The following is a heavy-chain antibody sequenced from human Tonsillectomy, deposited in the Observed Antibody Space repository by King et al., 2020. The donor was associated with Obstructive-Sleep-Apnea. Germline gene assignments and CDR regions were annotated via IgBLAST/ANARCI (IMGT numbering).Heavy chain of an antibody. CDR2: IRYDGSNK. V-gene: IGHV3-30*02. D-gene: IGHD3-22*01. CDR1: GFTFSSYG. Sequence: VQLVESGGGVVQPGRSLRLSCAASGFTFSSYGMHWVRQAPGKGLEWVAFIRYDGSNKYYADSVKGRFTISRDNSKNTLYLQMNSLRAEDTAVYYCANLRERAGYYEEGLFDYWGQGTLVTVSS. J-gene: IGHJ4*02. CDR3: ANLRERAGYYEEGLFDY.